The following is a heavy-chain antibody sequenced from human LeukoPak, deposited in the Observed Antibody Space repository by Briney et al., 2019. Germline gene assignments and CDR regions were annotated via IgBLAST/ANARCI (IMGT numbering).Heavy chain of an antibody. Sequence: PSETLSLTCTVSGGSISSGGYYWSWIRQHPGKGLEWIRYIYYSGSTNYSPSLKSRVTISVDTSKNQLSLRLSSVTAADTAVYYCARLNSPYYLDYWGQGTLVTVSS. D-gene: IGHD2-8*01. CDR3: ARLNSPYYLDY. V-gene: IGHV4-61*08. CDR1: GGSISSGGYY. CDR2: IYYSGST. J-gene: IGHJ4*02.